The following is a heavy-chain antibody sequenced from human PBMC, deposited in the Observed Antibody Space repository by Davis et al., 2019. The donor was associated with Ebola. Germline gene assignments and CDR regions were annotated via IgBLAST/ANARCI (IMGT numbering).Heavy chain of an antibody. V-gene: IGHV1-2*02. J-gene: IGHJ3*02. D-gene: IGHD5-12*01. CDR3: ARDPDILNLPPGNAYDI. Sequence: ASVKVSCKASGYTFTDYYIHWVRQAPGQGLEFMGWINPKTGDTNSAQKFQGRGTMSRDTSITTTYMELSRLTSDDTAVYYCARDPDILNLPPGNAYDIWGQGTMVTVSS. CDR1: GYTFTDYY. CDR2: INPKTGDT.